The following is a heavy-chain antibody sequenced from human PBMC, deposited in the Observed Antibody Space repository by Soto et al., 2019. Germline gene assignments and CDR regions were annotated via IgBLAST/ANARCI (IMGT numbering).Heavy chain of an antibody. Sequence: GGSLRLSCAASGFTFSSYAMSWVRQAPGKGLEWVSAISGSGGSTYYADSVKGRFTISRDNSKNTLYLQMNSLRAEDTAVYYCAKARSGAIAAAGYFDYWGQGTLVTVSS. J-gene: IGHJ4*02. V-gene: IGHV3-23*01. CDR1: GFTFSSYA. CDR2: ISGSGGST. D-gene: IGHD6-13*01. CDR3: AKARSGAIAAAGYFDY.